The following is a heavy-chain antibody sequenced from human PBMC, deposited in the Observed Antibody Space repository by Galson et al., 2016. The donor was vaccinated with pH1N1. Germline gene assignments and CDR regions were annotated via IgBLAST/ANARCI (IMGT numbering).Heavy chain of an antibody. CDR3: ARDTGA. D-gene: IGHD7-27*01. Sequence: LRLSCAASGVTVSNNYMSWVRQAPGKGLEWVSCIYSGGDTYYADSVKGRFTVSRDSSKNTVYLQMKSLRAEDTAVYYCARDTGAWGQGTLVTVSS. CDR1: GVTVSNNY. CDR2: IYSGGDT. V-gene: IGHV3-53*01. J-gene: IGHJ5*02.